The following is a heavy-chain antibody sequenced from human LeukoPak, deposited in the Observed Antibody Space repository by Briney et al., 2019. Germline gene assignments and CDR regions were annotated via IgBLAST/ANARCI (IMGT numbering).Heavy chain of an antibody. Sequence: ASVKVSCKASGGTFSSYAINWVRQAPGQGLEWMGRSIPILGITNYAQKFQGRVTITADKYTSTAYIELSSLRSEDTAVYYCARASVSSGYYLGWFDPWGQGTLVTVSS. V-gene: IGHV1-69*04. CDR2: SIPILGIT. CDR3: ARASVSSGYYLGWFDP. J-gene: IGHJ5*02. D-gene: IGHD3-22*01. CDR1: GGTFSSYA.